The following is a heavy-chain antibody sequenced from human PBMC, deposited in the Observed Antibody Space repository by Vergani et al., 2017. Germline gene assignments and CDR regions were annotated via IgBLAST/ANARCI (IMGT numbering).Heavy chain of an antibody. CDR2: MNPNSGNP. V-gene: IGHV1-8*01. CDR1: GYTFTSYD. CDR3: ASKYSSSIGAFDI. J-gene: IGHJ3*02. Sequence: QVQLVQSGAEVKKPGASVKVSCKASGYTFTSYDINWVRQATGQGLEWMGWMNPNSGNPGYAQKFQGRVTMTRNTSISTAYMELSSLRSEDTAVYYCASKYSSSIGAFDIWGQGTMVTVSS. D-gene: IGHD6-6*01.